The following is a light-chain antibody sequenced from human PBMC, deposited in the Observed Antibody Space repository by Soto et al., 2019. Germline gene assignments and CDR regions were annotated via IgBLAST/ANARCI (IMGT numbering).Light chain of an antibody. CDR2: AAS. CDR1: QSISNY. Sequence: DIQMTQSPSSLSASVGARVTITCRASQSISNYLAWYQQKPGKVPKLLIYAASTLQSGVPSRFSGSGSGTDFTLTISSLQPEDVATYYCQKYNSAPWTFGQGTKVEIK. V-gene: IGKV1-27*01. J-gene: IGKJ1*01. CDR3: QKYNSAPWT.